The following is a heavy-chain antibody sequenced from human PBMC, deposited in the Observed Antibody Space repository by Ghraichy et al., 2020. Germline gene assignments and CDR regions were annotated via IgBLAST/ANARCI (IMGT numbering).Heavy chain of an antibody. CDR2: IYYSGST. V-gene: IGHV4-59*08. CDR1: GDSMSYYY. J-gene: IGHJ4*02. CDR3: ARSGTYSSALT. D-gene: IGHD5-18*01. Sequence: SETLSLTCTVSGDSMSYYYWSWIRQPPGKKLEWIGYIYYSGSTGYNPSLKSRVAISIDTSKNQFSLWLSSVTAADTAVYYCARSGTYSSALTWGQGTLVTVSS.